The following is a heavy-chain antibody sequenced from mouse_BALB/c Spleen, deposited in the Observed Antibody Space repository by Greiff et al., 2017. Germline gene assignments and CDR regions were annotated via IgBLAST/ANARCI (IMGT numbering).Heavy chain of an antibody. D-gene: IGHD1-2*01. J-gene: IGHJ1*01. CDR1: GFTFSSYT. V-gene: IGHV5-6-4*01. CDR3: TREGALLRGYFDV. Sequence: EVQLVESGGGLVKPGGSLKLSCAASGFTFSSYTMSWVRQTPEKRLEWVATISSGGSYTYYPDSVKGRFTISRDNAKNTLYLQMSSLKSEDTAMYYCTREGALLRGYFDVWGAGTTVTVSS. CDR2: ISSGGSYT.